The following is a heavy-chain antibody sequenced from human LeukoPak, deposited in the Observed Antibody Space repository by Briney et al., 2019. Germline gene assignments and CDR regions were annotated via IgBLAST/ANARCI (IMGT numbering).Heavy chain of an antibody. CDR2: NSGSGGST. Sequence: GGSLRLSCAPSGFTFTSYAMSWLRQAPGKGLEWVSANSGSGGSTYYADSVKGRFTISRDNSKTTLYLQMNSLRAEDTAVYYCAKVQDSSGYGYDYWGQGALVTVSS. CDR3: AKVQDSSGYGYDY. J-gene: IGHJ4*02. CDR1: GFTFTSYA. V-gene: IGHV3-23*01. D-gene: IGHD3-22*01.